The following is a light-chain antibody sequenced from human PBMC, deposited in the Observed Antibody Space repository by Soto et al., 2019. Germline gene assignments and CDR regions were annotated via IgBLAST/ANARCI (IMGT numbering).Light chain of an antibody. V-gene: IGKV3-15*01. CDR3: QQYDNLLGT. J-gene: IGKJ1*01. Sequence: EIVMTQSPATLSVSPGERATLSCGASQIIRDYLAWYQQKPGQAPRLLIHGASTRAPGIPARFSGGGSGTDFTLTISSLQPEDIATYYCQQYDNLLGTFGQGTKVDIK. CDR2: GAS. CDR1: QIIRDY.